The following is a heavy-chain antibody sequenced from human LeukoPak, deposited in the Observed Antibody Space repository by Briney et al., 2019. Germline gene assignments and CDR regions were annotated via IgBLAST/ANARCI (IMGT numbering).Heavy chain of an antibody. V-gene: IGHV4-34*01. D-gene: IGHD3-3*01. CDR1: GGSFSGYY. J-gene: IGHJ3*02. CDR2: INHSGST. CDR3: ARAPLRFLEWLSGPNPLPDAFDI. Sequence: MASETLSLTCAVYGGSFSGYYWSWIRQPPGKGLEWIGEINHSGSTNYNPSLRSRVTISVDTSKNQFSLKLSSVTAADTAVYYCARAPLRFLEWLSGPNPLPDAFDIWGQGTMVTVSS.